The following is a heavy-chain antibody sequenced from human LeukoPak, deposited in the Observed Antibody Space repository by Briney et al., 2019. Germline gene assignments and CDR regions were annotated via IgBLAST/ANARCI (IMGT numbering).Heavy chain of an antibody. CDR3: ARVYHPITMIVVVIFDY. V-gene: IGHV1-2*02. CDR2: INPNSGGT. D-gene: IGHD3-22*01. J-gene: IGHJ4*02. CDR1: GYTFTGYY. Sequence: ASVKVSCKASGYTFTGYYMHWVRQAPGQGLEWMGWINPNSGGTNYAQKFQGRVTMTRDTSISTAYMELSRLRSDDTAVYYCARVYHPITMIVVVIFDYWGREPWSPSPQ.